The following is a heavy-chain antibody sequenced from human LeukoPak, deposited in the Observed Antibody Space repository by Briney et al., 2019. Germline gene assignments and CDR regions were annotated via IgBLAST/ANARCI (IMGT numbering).Heavy chain of an antibody. J-gene: IGHJ6*02. V-gene: IGHV4-59*01. CDR1: GGSISSYY. CDR3: ARVGCSSTSCSTNYSMDV. Sequence: SETLSLTCTVSGGSISSYYWSWIRQPPGKGLEWIGHIHYSGSTNYNPSLKSRVTISVDTSKNQFSLKVSSVTAADTAVYYCARVGCSSTSCSTNYSMDVWGQGTTVTVSS. D-gene: IGHD2-2*02. CDR2: IHYSGST.